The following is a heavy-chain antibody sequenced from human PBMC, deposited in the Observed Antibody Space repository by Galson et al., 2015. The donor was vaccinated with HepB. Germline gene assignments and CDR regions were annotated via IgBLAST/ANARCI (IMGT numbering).Heavy chain of an antibody. J-gene: IGHJ3*02. CDR1: GFTFSSYA. CDR3: AKARSMIVVVGVGFDI. CDR2: ISGSGGST. D-gene: IGHD3-22*01. V-gene: IGHV3-23*01. Sequence: SLRLSCAASGFTFSSYAMSWVRQAPGKGLEWVSVISGSGGSTYYADSVKGRFTISRDNSKNTLYLQMNSLRAEDTAVYYCAKARSMIVVVGVGFDIWGQGTMVTVSS.